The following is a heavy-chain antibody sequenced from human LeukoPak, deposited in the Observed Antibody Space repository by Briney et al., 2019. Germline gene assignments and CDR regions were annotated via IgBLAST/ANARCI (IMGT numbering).Heavy chain of an antibody. CDR2: IIPILGIA. Sequence: SVKVSCKASGGTFSSYAISWVRQAPGQGLEWMGRIIPILGIANYAQKFQGRVTITADKSTSTAYMELSSLRSEDTAAYYCARDLLYYYDSSGYLFDYWGQGTLVTVSS. CDR1: GGTFSSYA. CDR3: ARDLLYYYDSSGYLFDY. D-gene: IGHD3-22*01. J-gene: IGHJ4*02. V-gene: IGHV1-69*04.